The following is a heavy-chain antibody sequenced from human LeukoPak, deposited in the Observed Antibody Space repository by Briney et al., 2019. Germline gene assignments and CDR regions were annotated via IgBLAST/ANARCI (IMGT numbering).Heavy chain of an antibody. Sequence: SETLSLTCAVYGGSFSGYYWSWIRQPPGKGLEWIGEINHSGSTNYDPSLKSRVTISVDTSKNQFSLKLSSVTAADTAVYYCARAAGLFDYWGQGTLVTVSS. J-gene: IGHJ4*02. CDR3: ARAAGLFDY. CDR2: INHSGST. CDR1: GGSFSGYY. V-gene: IGHV4-34*01.